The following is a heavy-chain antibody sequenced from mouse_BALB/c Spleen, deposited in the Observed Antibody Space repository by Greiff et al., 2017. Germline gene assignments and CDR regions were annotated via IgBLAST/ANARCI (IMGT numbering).Heavy chain of an antibody. CDR3: ARSGGNYWYFDV. Sequence: QVHVKQSGPELVKPGASVRISCKASGYTFTSYYIHWVKQRPGQGLEWIGWIYPGNVNTKYNEKFKGKATLTADKSSSTAYMQLSSLTSEDSAVYFCARSGGNYWYFDVWGAGTTVTVSS. CDR1: GYTFTSYY. CDR2: IYPGNVNT. V-gene: IGHV1S56*01. J-gene: IGHJ1*01. D-gene: IGHD2-1*01.